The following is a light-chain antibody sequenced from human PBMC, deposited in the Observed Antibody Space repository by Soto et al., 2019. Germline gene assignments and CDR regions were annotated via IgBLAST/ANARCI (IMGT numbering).Light chain of an antibody. V-gene: IGKV1-39*01. CDR2: GTS. J-gene: IGKJ4*01. CDR3: QQGYSPLLT. Sequence: DIQTTQSPSSLSASVGDRVTLTCRASQSISKYLNWYQLKSGKGPKLLIYGTSTLQSGVPSRFSGSGSGTDFTLTISNLQPEDFAVYYCQQGYSPLLTFGGGTRVEIK. CDR1: QSISKY.